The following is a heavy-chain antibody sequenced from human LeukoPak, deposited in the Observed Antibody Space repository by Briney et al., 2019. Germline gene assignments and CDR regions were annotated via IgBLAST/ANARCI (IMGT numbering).Heavy chain of an antibody. J-gene: IGHJ4*02. Sequence: GGSLRLSCAASGFTFNNCGMSWVRQAPGKGLEWVSAITGSSGSTYYADSVKGRFTISRDTSKNTLYLQMNSLRAEDTAVYYCAKRVAYSNGNSWDYWGQGTLVTVSS. CDR2: ITGSSGST. V-gene: IGHV3-23*01. CDR1: GFTFNNCG. CDR3: AKRVAYSNGNSWDY. D-gene: IGHD4-23*01.